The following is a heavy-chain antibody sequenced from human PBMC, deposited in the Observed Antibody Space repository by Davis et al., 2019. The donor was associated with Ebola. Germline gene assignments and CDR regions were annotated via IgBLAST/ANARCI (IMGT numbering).Heavy chain of an antibody. D-gene: IGHD2/OR15-2a*01. V-gene: IGHV3-23*01. CDR3: VKDSSNIWFDI. Sequence: GESLKISCETSGFIFRNYVMSSLRQAPGKGLEWVSTFGTGGDTYYADSVKGRFAISRDNSRGTLYLQMNSLRVEDSARYYCVKDSSNIWFDIWGQGTLVTVSS. CDR2: FGTGGDT. J-gene: IGHJ3*02. CDR1: GFIFRNYV.